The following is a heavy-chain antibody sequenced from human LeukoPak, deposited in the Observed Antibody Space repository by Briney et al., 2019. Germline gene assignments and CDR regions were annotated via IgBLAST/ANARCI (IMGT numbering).Heavy chain of an antibody. CDR1: GGSISSYY. J-gene: IGHJ4*02. D-gene: IGHD5-18*01. CDR3: AGVDEDTAMVDY. CDR2: IYTSGST. Sequence: SETLSLTCTVSGGSISSYYWSWIRQPAGKGLEWIGRIYTSGSTNYNPSLKSRVTMSVDTSKNQFSLKLSSVTAADTAVYYCAGVDEDTAMVDYWGQGTLVTVSS. V-gene: IGHV4-4*07.